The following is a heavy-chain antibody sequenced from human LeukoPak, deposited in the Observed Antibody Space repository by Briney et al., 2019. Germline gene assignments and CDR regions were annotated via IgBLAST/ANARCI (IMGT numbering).Heavy chain of an antibody. D-gene: IGHD2/OR15-2a*01. CDR2: NRSKANGYTT. CDR3: VRGKNSFDI. V-gene: IGHV3-72*01. CDR1: GFIFSDYY. Sequence: GGSLRLSCLASGFIFSDYYMDWVRQAPGRGLVWVARNRSKANGYTTEYAASVKGRFTISRDESKNLLCLQMNSLNTEDTALYYCVRGKNSFDIWGHGTMVTVSS. J-gene: IGHJ3*02.